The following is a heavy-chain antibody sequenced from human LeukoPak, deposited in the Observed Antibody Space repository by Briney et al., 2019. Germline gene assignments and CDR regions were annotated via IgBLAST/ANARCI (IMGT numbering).Heavy chain of an antibody. J-gene: IGHJ6*02. CDR1: GYTFTGYY. CDR3: AREKGGDYYYYYGMEV. V-gene: IGHV1-2*02. Sequence: ASVKVSCKASGYTFTGYYMHWVRQAPGQGLEWMGWINPNSGGTNYAQKFQGRVTMTRDTSISTAYMELSRLRSDDTAVYYCAREKGGDYYYYYGMEVWGQGTTVTVSS. CDR2: INPNSGGT. D-gene: IGHD4-17*01.